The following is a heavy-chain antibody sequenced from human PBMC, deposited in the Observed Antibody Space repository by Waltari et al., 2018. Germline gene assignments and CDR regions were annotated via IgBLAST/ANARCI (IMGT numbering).Heavy chain of an antibody. CDR2: IYYSGST. V-gene: IGHV4-59*01. J-gene: IGHJ6*02. Sequence: QVQLQESGPGLVKPSETLSLTCTVSGGSISSYYLSWIRQPPGKGLEWIGYIYYSGSTNYNPSPKSRVTISVDTSKNQFSLKLSSVTAADTAVYYCARAERYSSSWYGMDVWGQGTTVTVSS. CDR1: GGSISSYY. CDR3: ARAERYSSSWYGMDV. D-gene: IGHD6-13*01.